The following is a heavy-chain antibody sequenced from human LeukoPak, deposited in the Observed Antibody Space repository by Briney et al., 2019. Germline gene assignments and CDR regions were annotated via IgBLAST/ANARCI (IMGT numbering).Heavy chain of an antibody. CDR1: GFTFSSYA. CDR2: ISGSGGST. J-gene: IGHJ4*02. Sequence: PGGSPRLSCAASGFTFSSYAMSWVRQAPGKGLEWVSAISGSGGSTYYADSAKGRFTISRDNSKNTLYLQMNSLRAEDTAVYYCAKTSALAGDPFDYWGQGTLVTVSS. V-gene: IGHV3-23*01. D-gene: IGHD6-19*01. CDR3: AKTSALAGDPFDY.